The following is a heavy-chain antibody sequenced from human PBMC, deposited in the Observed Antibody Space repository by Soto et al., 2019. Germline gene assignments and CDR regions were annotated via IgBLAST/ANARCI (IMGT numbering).Heavy chain of an antibody. Sequence: EVQLVESGGDLVQPGGSLRLSCAASGFTFSSYWMPWFAQDPEKGLVWVSRINGDGISTSYADSVKGRFTISRDNAKDTLYLHMNSLGAEDTAVYYCARISQGTYCRGGNCYSDYWGQGTLVTVSS. CDR2: INGDGIST. V-gene: IGHV3-74*01. CDR3: ARISQGTYCRGGNCYSDY. D-gene: IGHD2-15*01. CDR1: GFTFSSYW. J-gene: IGHJ4*02.